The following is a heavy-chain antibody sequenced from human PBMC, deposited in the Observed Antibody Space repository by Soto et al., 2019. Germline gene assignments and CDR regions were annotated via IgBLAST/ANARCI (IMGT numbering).Heavy chain of an antibody. CDR3: ARLLWSRGDWFDP. CDR2: IYYSGST. V-gene: IGHV4-59*08. J-gene: IGHJ5*02. D-gene: IGHD3-10*01. Sequence: QVQLQESGPGLVKPSETLSLTCTVSGGSISSYYWSWIRQPPGKGLEWLGYIYYSGSTNYNPSLKSRVTISVDTSKNQFSLKLSSVTAADTAVYYCARLLWSRGDWFDPWGQGTLVTVSS. CDR1: GGSISSYY.